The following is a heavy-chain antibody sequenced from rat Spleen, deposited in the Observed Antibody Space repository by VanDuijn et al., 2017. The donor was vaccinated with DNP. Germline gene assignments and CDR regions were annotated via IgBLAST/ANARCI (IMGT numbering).Heavy chain of an antibody. Sequence: EVQLVESGGGLVQPGRSMKLSCAASGFTFSNYWMTWIRQAPGKGLEWVSSINTDGGSTYYPDSVKGRFTISRDNAKSTLYLQVNSLRSEDTATYYCTSNPHIRTAAPFDYWGQGVMVTVSS. D-gene: IGHD3-8*01. J-gene: IGHJ2*01. CDR1: GFTFSNYW. CDR2: INTDGGST. CDR3: TSNPHIRTAAPFDY. V-gene: IGHV5-31*01.